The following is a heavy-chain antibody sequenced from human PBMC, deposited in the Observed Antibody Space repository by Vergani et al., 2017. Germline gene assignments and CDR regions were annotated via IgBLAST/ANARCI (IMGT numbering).Heavy chain of an antibody. Sequence: QVQLQESGPGLVKPSETLSLTCTVSGGSISSHYWSWTRQPPGKGLEWIGYIYYSGSTNYNPSLKSRVTISVDTSKNQFSLKLSSVTAADTAVYYCAREVESSGFDYWGQGTLVTVSS. CDR1: GGSISSHY. J-gene: IGHJ4*02. CDR3: AREVESSGFDY. CDR2: IYYSGST. D-gene: IGHD6-19*01. V-gene: IGHV4-59*11.